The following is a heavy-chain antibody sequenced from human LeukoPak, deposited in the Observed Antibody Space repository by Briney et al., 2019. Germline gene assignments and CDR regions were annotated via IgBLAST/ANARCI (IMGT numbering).Heavy chain of an antibody. Sequence: GGSLRRSCAASGFTFSSYSMTWVRQAPGQGLEWVSSISGSGGSTYHADSVKGRFTISRDISKNTLYLQMNSLRAEDTAAYYCAKSRASSGVAPAGYDYWGQGTLVTVSS. CDR1: GFTFSSYS. CDR3: AKSRASSGVAPAGYDY. D-gene: IGHD6-13*01. CDR2: ISGSGGST. V-gene: IGHV3-23*01. J-gene: IGHJ4*02.